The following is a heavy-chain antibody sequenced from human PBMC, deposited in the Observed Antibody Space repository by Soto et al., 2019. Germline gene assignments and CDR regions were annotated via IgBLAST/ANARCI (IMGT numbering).Heavy chain of an antibody. CDR1: GYIFTKHG. D-gene: IGHD5-18*01. CDR3: ARVYGYGYGHFDF. Sequence: QVQLVQSGAEVREPGASVKVSCKTSGYIFTKHGISWVRQAPGQGLEWLGWISAHNGYTNYAENVQGRLTLTTDSSTITAYMELRSLRADDTAIYYCARVYGYGYGHFDFWGQGTLVTASS. V-gene: IGHV1-18*01. J-gene: IGHJ4*02. CDR2: ISAHNGYT.